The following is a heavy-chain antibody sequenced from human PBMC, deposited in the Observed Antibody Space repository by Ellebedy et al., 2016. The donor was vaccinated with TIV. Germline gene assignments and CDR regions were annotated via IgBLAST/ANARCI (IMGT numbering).Heavy chain of an antibody. CDR2: ISWNSGSI. J-gene: IGHJ4*02. CDR1: GFTFDDYA. Sequence: GGSLRLXXAASGFTFDDYAMHWVRQAPGKGLEWVSGISWNSGSIGYADSVKGRFTISRDNSKNTLYLQMNSLRAEDTAVYYCAKDRSFNDIVVVPAAAHIAAAGTDDYWGQGTLVTVSS. D-gene: IGHD2-2*01. CDR3: AKDRSFNDIVVVPAAAHIAAAGTDDY. V-gene: IGHV3-9*01.